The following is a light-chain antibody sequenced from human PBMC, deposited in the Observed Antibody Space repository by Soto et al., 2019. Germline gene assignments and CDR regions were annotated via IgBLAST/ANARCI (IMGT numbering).Light chain of an antibody. CDR1: QSISSW. CDR2: DAS. J-gene: IGKJ1*01. Sequence: DIQMTQSPSTLSASVGDRVTITCRASQSISSWLAWYQQKPGKAPKLLTYDASSLESGVPSRFSGSGSGTEFTLTISSLQPDDFATYYYQQYNSFSWTFGQGTKAEIK. V-gene: IGKV1-5*01. CDR3: QQYNSFSWT.